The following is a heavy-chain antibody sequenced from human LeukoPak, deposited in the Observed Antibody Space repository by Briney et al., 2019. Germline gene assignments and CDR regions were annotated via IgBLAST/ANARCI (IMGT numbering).Heavy chain of an antibody. V-gene: IGHV3-21*01. CDR3: ARDRRFLEWSRIMDV. CDR2: ISSSSSYI. CDR1: GFTFSSYS. D-gene: IGHD3-3*01. Sequence: GGSLRLSCAASGFTFSSYSMNWVRQAPGNGLEWVSSISSSSSYIYYADSVKGRFTISRDNAKNSLYLQMNSLRAEDTAVYYCARDRRFLEWSRIMDVWGKGTTVTVSS. J-gene: IGHJ6*03.